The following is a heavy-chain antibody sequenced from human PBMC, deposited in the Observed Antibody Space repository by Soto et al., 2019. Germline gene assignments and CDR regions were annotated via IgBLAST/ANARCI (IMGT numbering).Heavy chain of an antibody. V-gene: IGHV4-59*01. CDR3: ARSRVYWDFDY. Sequence: SETLSLTCTVSGGSISSYYWSWIRQPPGKGLEWIGYIYYSGSTNYNPSLKSRVTISVDTSKNQFSLKLSSVTAADTAVYYCARSRVYWDFDYWGQGTLVTVSS. CDR1: GGSISSYY. D-gene: IGHD2-8*01. J-gene: IGHJ4*02. CDR2: IYYSGST.